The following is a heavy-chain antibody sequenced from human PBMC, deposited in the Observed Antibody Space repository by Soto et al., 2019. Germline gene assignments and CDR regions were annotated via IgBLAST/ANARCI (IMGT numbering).Heavy chain of an antibody. CDR2: IYHSGST. J-gene: IGHJ4*02. CDR3: ARSQRRPEEIDY. CDR1: GGSISSSNW. Sequence: SETLSLTCAVSGGSISSSNWWSWVRQPPGKGLEWIGYIYHSGSTNYNPSLKSRVTISVDTSKNQFSLKLSSVTAADTAVYYCARSQRRPEEIDYWGQGTLVTVSS. V-gene: IGHV4-4*02. D-gene: IGHD2-2*01.